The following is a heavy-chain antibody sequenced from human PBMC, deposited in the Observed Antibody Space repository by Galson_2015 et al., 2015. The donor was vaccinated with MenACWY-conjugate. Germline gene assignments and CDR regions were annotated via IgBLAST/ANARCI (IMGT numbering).Heavy chain of an antibody. J-gene: IGHJ4*02. CDR3: ARGVNLASMAGY. V-gene: IGHV4-59*01. CDR1: GGSISRFY. Sequence: ETLSLTCTVSGGSISRFYWSWIRPFPGKGLEWIGYMYYSGSANYNPSLKSRVTISVDTSKNQFSLNLTSVTAADTAVYYCARGVNLASMAGYWGQGTLVTVSS. D-gene: IGHD2-8*01. CDR2: MYYSGSA.